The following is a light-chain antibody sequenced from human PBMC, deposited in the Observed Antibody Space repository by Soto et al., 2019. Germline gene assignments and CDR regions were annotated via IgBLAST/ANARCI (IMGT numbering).Light chain of an antibody. CDR3: CSYAGSYTFV. CDR2: DVN. J-gene: IGLJ1*01. CDR1: SSDVGSYNY. V-gene: IGLV2-11*01. Sequence: QSALTQPRSVSGSPGQSVTISCTGTSSDVGSYNYVSWHQQHPGKAPKLMIYDVNKRPSGVPDRFSGSKSGNTASLTISGLQAEDEADYYCCSYAGSYTFVFGTGTKVTVL.